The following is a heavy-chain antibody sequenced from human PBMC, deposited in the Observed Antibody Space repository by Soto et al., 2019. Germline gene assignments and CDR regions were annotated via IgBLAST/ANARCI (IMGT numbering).Heavy chain of an antibody. CDR3: ARGGTMPHDAFDI. CDR2: ISSSSIYI. D-gene: IGHD2-2*01. Sequence: PGGSLRLSCAASGFTFSSYSMNWVRQAPGKGLEWVSSISSSSIYIYYADSVKGRFTISRDNAKNSLYLQMNSLRAEDTAVYYCARGGTMPHDAFDIWGQGTMVTVSS. CDR1: GFTFSSYS. J-gene: IGHJ3*02. V-gene: IGHV3-21*01.